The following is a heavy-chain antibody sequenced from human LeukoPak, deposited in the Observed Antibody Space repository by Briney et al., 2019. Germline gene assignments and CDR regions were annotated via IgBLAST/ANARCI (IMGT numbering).Heavy chain of an antibody. CDR2: ISSSSSYI. D-gene: IGHD3-22*01. CDR1: GFTFSSYS. V-gene: IGHV3-21*01. Sequence: GGSLRLSCAASGFTFSSYSMNRVRQTPGKGLEWVSSISSSSSYIYYADSVKGRFTISRDNAKNSLYLQMNSLRAEDTAVYYCARAPYYYDSSGYQSIDYWGQGTLVTVSS. J-gene: IGHJ4*02. CDR3: ARAPYYYDSSGYQSIDY.